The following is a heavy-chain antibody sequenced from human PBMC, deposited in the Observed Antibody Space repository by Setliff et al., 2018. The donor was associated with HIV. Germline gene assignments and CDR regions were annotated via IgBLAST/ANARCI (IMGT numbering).Heavy chain of an antibody. J-gene: IGHJ6*02. V-gene: IGHV4-4*02. Sequence: SETLSLTCAVSGGSISSRNWWSWVRQPPGKGLEWIGEIYHSGSTNYNPSLKSRVTISVDKSKNQFSLKLNSVTTADTAVYYCARSRTSSGYYGVTGYGMDVWGQGTTVTVSS. CDR3: ARSRTSSGYYGVTGYGMDV. CDR2: IYHSGST. CDR1: GGSISSRNW. D-gene: IGHD3-22*01.